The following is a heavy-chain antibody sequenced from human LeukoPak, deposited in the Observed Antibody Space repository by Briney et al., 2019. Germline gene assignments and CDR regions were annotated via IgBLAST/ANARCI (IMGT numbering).Heavy chain of an antibody. CDR1: GFIFSNYW. CDR2: IKEDGSEK. CDR3: SGGSRFVDY. J-gene: IGHJ4*02. V-gene: IGHV3-7*04. Sequence: GGSLRLSCAASGFIFSNYWMTWVRQAPGKGLEWVANIKEDGSEKYYVDSVKGRFTISRDNAKNSLFLQMNSLRVEGTAVYFCSGGSRFVDYWGQGTLVTVSS. D-gene: IGHD3-10*01.